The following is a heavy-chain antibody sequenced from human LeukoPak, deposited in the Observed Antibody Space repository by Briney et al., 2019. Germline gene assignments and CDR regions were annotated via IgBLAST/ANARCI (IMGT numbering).Heavy chain of an antibody. CDR1: GGSISSYY. CDR3: ARLPGCSGGTCYRAFDM. Sequence: PSETLSLTCTVSGGSISSYYWSWIRQPPGKGLEWIGYIYYSGSTNYNPSLGSRVTISVDTSKNQFSLKLTSVTAADTAVYYCARLPGCSGGTCYRAFDMWGQGTMVTVSS. D-gene: IGHD2-15*01. CDR2: IYYSGST. J-gene: IGHJ3*02. V-gene: IGHV4-59*08.